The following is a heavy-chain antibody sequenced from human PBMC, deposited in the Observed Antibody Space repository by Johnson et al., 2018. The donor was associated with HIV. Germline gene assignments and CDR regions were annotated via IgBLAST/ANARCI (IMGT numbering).Heavy chain of an antibody. J-gene: IGHJ3*02. CDR1: GFTFSDYY. D-gene: IGHD2-2*03. Sequence: QVQLVESGGGLVKPGGSLRLSCAASGFTFSDYYMSWIRQAPGKGLEWVSYISSSGSPIYYADSVKGRFTISRDNSKNTLYLQMNSLRAEDTAVYYCAIATGSWMDAFDIWGQGTMVTVSS. CDR3: AIATGSWMDAFDI. V-gene: IGHV3-11*04. CDR2: ISSSGSPI.